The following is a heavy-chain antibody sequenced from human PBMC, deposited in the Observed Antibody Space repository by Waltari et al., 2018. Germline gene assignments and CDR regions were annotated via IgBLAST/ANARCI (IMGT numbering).Heavy chain of an antibody. CDR3: AKGLGMRDWYFDI. CDR1: GLTFKNYA. D-gene: IGHD7-27*01. J-gene: IGHJ2*01. Sequence: EVRVLESGGGLVQPGGSLRLSCAASGLTFKNYAMAWVRQAPGKGRGCVAVITGGGTNTYYADSVKGRFTVSRDNSKNTLDLQMNNLRLEDTAVYFCAKGLGMRDWYFDIWGRGTLLTVSS. V-gene: IGHV3-23*01. CDR2: ITGGGTNT.